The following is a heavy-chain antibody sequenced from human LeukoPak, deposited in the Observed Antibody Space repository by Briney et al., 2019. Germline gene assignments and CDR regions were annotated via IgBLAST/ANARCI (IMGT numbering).Heavy chain of an antibody. J-gene: IGHJ4*02. V-gene: IGHV3-23*01. CDR1: GFTFSSYA. Sequence: PGGSLRLSCAASGFTFSSYAMSWVRQAPGKGLEWVSAISGSGGSTYYADSVKGRFTISRDNSKNTLYLQMNSLRAEDTAVYYCAKGRPPILEWLLTHLFDYRGQGTLVTVSS. D-gene: IGHD3-3*01. CDR2: ISGSGGST. CDR3: AKGRPPILEWLLTHLFDY.